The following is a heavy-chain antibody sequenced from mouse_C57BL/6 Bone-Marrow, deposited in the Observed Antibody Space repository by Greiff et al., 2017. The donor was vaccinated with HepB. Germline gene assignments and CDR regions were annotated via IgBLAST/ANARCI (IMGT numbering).Heavy chain of an antibody. CDR2: ISDGGSYT. D-gene: IGHD3-2*02. V-gene: IGHV5-4*01. CDR1: GFTFSSYA. J-gene: IGHJ2*01. Sequence: EVKVVESGGGLVKPGGSLKLSCAASGFTFSSYAMSWVRQTPEKRLEWVATISDGGSYTYYPDNVKGRFTISRDNAKNNLYLQMSHLKSEDTAMYYCAREGSGYGGDYWGQGTTLTVSS. CDR3: AREGSGYGGDY.